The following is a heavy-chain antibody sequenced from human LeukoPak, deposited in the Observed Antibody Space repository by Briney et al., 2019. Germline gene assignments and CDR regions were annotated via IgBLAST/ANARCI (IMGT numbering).Heavy chain of an antibody. J-gene: IGHJ4*02. CDR1: GGSISSSSYY. Sequence: SETLSLTCTVSGGSISSSSYYWGWIRQPPGKGLEWIGSINHSGSTNYNPSLKSRVTISVDTSKNQFSLKLSSVTAADTAVYYCARGFRSSWAYYFDYWGQGTLVTVSS. V-gene: IGHV4-39*07. CDR3: ARGFRSSWAYYFDY. CDR2: INHSGST. D-gene: IGHD6-13*01.